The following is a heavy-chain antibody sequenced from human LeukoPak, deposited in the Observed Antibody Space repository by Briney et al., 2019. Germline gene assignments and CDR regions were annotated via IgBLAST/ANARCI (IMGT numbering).Heavy chain of an antibody. D-gene: IGHD1-26*01. CDR3: ARLGSYHDV. Sequence: SETLSLTCSVSSGSIMYYYWSWIRQSPGQGLEWIGYVYYTGSTNYNSSLRSRVTMSVDTSKNQFSLNLTSVTAADTAVYYCARLGSYHDVLGQGATVTVSS. V-gene: IGHV4-59*01. J-gene: IGHJ6*02. CDR2: VYYTGST. CDR1: SGSIMYYY.